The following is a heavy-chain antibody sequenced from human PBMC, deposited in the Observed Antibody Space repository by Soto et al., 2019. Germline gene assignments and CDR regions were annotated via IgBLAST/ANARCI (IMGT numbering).Heavy chain of an antibody. J-gene: IGHJ5*02. CDR2: ISSSSSTI. CDR3: ATKTIIAATGGS. D-gene: IGHD6-13*01. V-gene: IGHV3-48*01. CDR1: GLTFSSYS. Sequence: EVQLVESGGGLVQPGESLRLSCAASGLTFSSYSMNWVRQAPGKGLEWVSYISSSSSTILYADSVKGRFTISRDNAKNSLYLQMNSLRAEDTAVYYCATKTIIAATGGSWGQGTLVTVSS.